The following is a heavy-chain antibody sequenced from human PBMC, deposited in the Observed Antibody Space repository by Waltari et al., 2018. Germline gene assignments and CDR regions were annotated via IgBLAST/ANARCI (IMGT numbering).Heavy chain of an antibody. V-gene: IGHV3-48*03. CDR3: TRERSVTGKGNLDY. J-gene: IGHJ4*02. D-gene: IGHD3-10*01. Sequence: EVQLVESGGGLVQTGGSLRLSCAASGFTFSSYEMNWVRQAPGKGLEWGSYISSGGSNIFYAESVKGRFTISRDNAKNSLYLQMNSLRVEDTAVYYCTRERSVTGKGNLDYWGQGTLVTVSS. CDR1: GFTFSSYE. CDR2: ISSGGSNI.